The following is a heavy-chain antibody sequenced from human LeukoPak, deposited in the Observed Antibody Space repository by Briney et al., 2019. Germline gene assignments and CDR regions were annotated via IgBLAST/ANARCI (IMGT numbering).Heavy chain of an antibody. CDR2: IYTSGST. CDR3: ASGITMVRGVKIVP. J-gene: IGHJ5*02. V-gene: IGHV4-4*07. D-gene: IGHD3-10*01. CDR1: GGSISSYY. Sequence: PSETLSLTCTVSGGSISSYYWSWIRQPAGKGLEWIGRIYTSGSTNYNPSLKSRVTISVDTSKNQFSLKLSSVTAADTAVYYCASGITMVRGVKIVPWGQGTLVTVSS.